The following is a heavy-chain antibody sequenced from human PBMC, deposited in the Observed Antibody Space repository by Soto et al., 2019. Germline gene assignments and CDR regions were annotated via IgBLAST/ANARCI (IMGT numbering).Heavy chain of an antibody. V-gene: IGHV3-64*02. Sequence: EVQLVESGDALVQPGGSLRVSCDGSGFTFSTYGMHWVRQAPGKGLEFVSSTSGSGRRTSYADSVKGRFIISRDNSKNTLYLQMGSLRIEDTGVYYCARGRGDYENWNFDLWGRGSLVTVSS. CDR1: GFTFSTYG. D-gene: IGHD4-17*01. CDR3: ARGRGDYENWNFDL. CDR2: TSGSGRRT. J-gene: IGHJ2*01.